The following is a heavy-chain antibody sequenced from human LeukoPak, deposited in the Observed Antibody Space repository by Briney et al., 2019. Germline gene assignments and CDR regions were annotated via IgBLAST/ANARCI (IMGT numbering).Heavy chain of an antibody. V-gene: IGHV1-8*01. CDR1: GYTFTSYD. CDR3: ARATMVRGVRRSGLFSYLHY. J-gene: IGHJ4*02. Sequence: ASVTVSSKASGYTFTSYDINWVGQATGQGLEWMGWMNPNSGNTGYAQKFQGRGNMTRNTYISTAYMELSSLRSEDTPVYYCARATMVRGVRRSGLFSYLHYWRQGTLVTVSS. D-gene: IGHD3-10*01. CDR2: MNPNSGNT.